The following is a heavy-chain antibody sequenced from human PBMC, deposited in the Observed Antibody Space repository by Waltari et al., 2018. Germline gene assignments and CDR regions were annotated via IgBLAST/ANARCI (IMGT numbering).Heavy chain of an antibody. J-gene: IGHJ6*02. Sequence: SSVKVSCKASGGTFSRYTLSWVRQAPGQGLEWMGRIIPILGIANYAQKFQGRVTITADKSTSTAYMELSSLRSEDTAVYYCDLYYDSSGIYGMDVWGQGTTVTVSS. V-gene: IGHV1-69*02. CDR2: IIPILGIA. CDR1: GGTFSRYT. CDR3: DLYYDSSGIYGMDV. D-gene: IGHD3-22*01.